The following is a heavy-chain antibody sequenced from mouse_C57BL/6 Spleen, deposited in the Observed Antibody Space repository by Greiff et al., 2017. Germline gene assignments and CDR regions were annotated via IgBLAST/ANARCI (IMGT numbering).Heavy chain of an antibody. CDR2: IDPSDSYT. CDR3: ARGGLRPHWYFDV. J-gene: IGHJ1*03. V-gene: IGHV1-69*01. CDR1: GYTFTSYW. Sequence: QVQLQQPGAELVMPGASVKLSCKASGYTFTSYWMHWVKQRPGQGLEWIGEIDPSDSYTNYNQKFKGKSTLTVDKSSSTAYMQLSSLTSEDSAVYYCARGGLRPHWYFDVWGTGTTVTVSS. D-gene: IGHD2-2*01.